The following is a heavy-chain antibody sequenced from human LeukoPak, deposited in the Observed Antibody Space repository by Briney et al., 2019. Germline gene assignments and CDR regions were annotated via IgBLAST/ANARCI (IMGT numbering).Heavy chain of an antibody. CDR2: MNPNSGNT. J-gene: IGHJ6*02. V-gene: IGHV1-8*01. CDR1: GYTFTSYD. D-gene: IGHD3-3*01. CDR3: ARSTTIFGVVTSYYYYGMDV. Sequence: ASVKVSCKASGYTFTSYDINWVRQATGQGLEWMGWMNPNSGNTGYAQKFQGRVTMTRNTSISTAYMELSSLRSEDTAVYYCARSTTIFGVVTSYYYYGMDVWGQGTTVTVSS.